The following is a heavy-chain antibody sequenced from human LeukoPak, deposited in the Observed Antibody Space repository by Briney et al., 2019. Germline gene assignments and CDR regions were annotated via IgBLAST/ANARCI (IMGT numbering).Heavy chain of an antibody. CDR3: ARKGEPRSSNLYYYYGMDV. D-gene: IGHD1-14*01. Sequence: ASVKVSCKASGYTFTTYGITWVRQAPGQGLEWLGWISVDSGHTNYAQKVQGRVTITTDKFTSTAYMELKSLRSDDTAVYYCARKGEPRSSNLYYYYGMDVWGQGTTVTVSS. J-gene: IGHJ6*02. CDR2: ISVDSGHT. V-gene: IGHV1-18*01. CDR1: GYTFTTYG.